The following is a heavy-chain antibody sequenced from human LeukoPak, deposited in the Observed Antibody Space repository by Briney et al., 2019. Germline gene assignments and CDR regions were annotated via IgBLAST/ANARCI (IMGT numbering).Heavy chain of an antibody. CDR2: IHYSGST. CDR3: ARGSDYYDSSGLSY. Sequence: PSETLSLTCTVSGGSISSSGYYWGWIRQPPGKGLEWIGSIHYSGSTYYNPSLNSRVTISIDTSKNQFSLKLSFVTAADTAVYYCARGSDYYDSSGLSYWGQGTLVTVSS. D-gene: IGHD3-22*01. J-gene: IGHJ4*02. CDR1: GGSISSSGYY. V-gene: IGHV4-39*07.